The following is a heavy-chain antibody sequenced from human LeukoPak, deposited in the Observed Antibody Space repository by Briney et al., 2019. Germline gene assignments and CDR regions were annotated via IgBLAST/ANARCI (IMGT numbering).Heavy chain of an antibody. CDR3: ARDSSSSWYVNWFDP. CDR1: GDPITKTNW. J-gene: IGHJ5*02. Sequence: SGTLSLTCTVSGDPITKTNWWGWVRQPPGRGLQWVGQIYHGGSTDYNPSLKSRVSISMDKSKNQFSLRLTSVTAADTAVYYCARDSSSSWYVNWFDPWGQGTLVTVSS. CDR2: IYHGGST. V-gene: IGHV4-4*02. D-gene: IGHD6-13*01.